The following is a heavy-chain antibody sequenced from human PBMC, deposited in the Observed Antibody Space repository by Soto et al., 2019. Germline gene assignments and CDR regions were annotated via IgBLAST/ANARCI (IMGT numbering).Heavy chain of an antibody. D-gene: IGHD3-22*01. V-gene: IGHV2-5*02. Sequence: QITLKESGPTLVKPTQTLTLTCTFSGFSLSTSGVGVGWIRQPPGKALEWLALIYWDDDKRYSPSLKSRLTITKDPPXXXVXXTMTNMDPVDTATYYCAHSLIGYYYDSSGSNWFDPWGQGTLVTVSS. CDR2: IYWDDDK. J-gene: IGHJ5*02. CDR1: GFSLSTSGVG. CDR3: AHSLIGYYYDSSGSNWFDP.